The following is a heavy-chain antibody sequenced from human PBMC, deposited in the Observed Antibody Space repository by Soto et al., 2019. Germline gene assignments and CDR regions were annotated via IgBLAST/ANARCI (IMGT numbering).Heavy chain of an antibody. Sequence: ASVKVSCKASGYTFTSYYMHWVRQAPGQGLEWMGIINPSGGSTSYAQKFQGRVTMTRDTSTSTVYMELSSLRSEDTAVYYCASGCLVLGSFDYRGQGTLVTGSS. CDR1: GYTFTSYY. V-gene: IGHV1-46*01. CDR2: INPSGGST. D-gene: IGHD6-13*01. CDR3: ASGCLVLGSFDY. J-gene: IGHJ4*02.